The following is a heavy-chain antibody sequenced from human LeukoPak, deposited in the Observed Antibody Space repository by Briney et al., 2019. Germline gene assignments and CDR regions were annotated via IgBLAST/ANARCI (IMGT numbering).Heavy chain of an antibody. Sequence: GGSLRLSCAASGFTFRNYWMSWVRQAPGKGLEWVANINQNGIETYYVDSVEGRFTISRDNSKNTLYLQMNSLESEDTAVYYCAKDRWGAVASFDYWGQGTLVTVSS. CDR2: INQNGIET. J-gene: IGHJ4*02. CDR3: AKDRWGAVASFDY. V-gene: IGHV3-7*01. D-gene: IGHD6-19*01. CDR1: GFTFRNYW.